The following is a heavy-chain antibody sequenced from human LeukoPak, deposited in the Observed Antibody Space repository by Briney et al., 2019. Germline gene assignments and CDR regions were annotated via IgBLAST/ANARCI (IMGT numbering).Heavy chain of an antibody. J-gene: IGHJ6*02. D-gene: IGHD2/OR15-2a*01. V-gene: IGHV1-2*02. CDR1: GYTFTDYF. CDR2: INPSSGFT. CDR3: ARVLRRDFYDYHYAMDV. Sequence: ASVKVSCKTSGYTFTDYFIHWVRQAPGQGLEWMGWINPSSGFTNYAQKFQGRVTMTRDTSFSTAYMDLSRLSSDDTAVYYCARVLRRDFYDYHYAMDVWGQGTTVTVSS.